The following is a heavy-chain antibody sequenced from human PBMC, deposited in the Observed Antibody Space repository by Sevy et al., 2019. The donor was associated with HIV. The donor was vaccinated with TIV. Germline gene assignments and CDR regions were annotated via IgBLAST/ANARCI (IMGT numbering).Heavy chain of an antibody. V-gene: IGHV1-24*01. CDR1: GYTLTELS. CDR3: ATVGPTWLRGAFAI. J-gene: IGHJ3*02. D-gene: IGHD1-26*01. Sequence: ASVKVSCKVSGYTLTELSMHWVRQAPGKGLEWMGGFDPEDGETIYAQKFQGRVTMTKDTSTDTAYMQLSRLRSGDRAVYYSATVGPTWLRGAFAIWGQGKMVTGSS. CDR2: FDPEDGET.